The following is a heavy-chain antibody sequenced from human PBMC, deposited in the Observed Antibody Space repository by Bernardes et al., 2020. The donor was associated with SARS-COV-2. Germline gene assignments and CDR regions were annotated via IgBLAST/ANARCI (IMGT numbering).Heavy chain of an antibody. CDR2: ISTRGNNI. Sequence: GGSLRLSCAASGFIFSDYYMSWIRQAPGKGLEWLSYISTRGNNIYYADSVKGRFTISRDNAKNSLYLQMNSLRAEDTAVYYCARDSGNGDGDYYYYYYGIDVWGQGTTVTVSS. J-gene: IGHJ6*02. CDR1: GFIFSDYY. CDR3: ARDSGNGDGDYYYYYYGIDV. V-gene: IGHV3-11*01. D-gene: IGHD4-17*01.